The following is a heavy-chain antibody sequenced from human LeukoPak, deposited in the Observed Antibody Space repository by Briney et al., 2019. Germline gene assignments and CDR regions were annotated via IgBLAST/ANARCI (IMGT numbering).Heavy chain of an antibody. J-gene: IGHJ4*02. Sequence: GESLRLSCAASGFTFSSYAMSWVRQAPGKGLAWVSTISGGSGSTYCADSVKGLFTISRDNSKNTLYLQMNSLRDEDTAVYYCEKHRFESGGYHSTDWGQGTLVTVSS. CDR2: ISGGSGST. D-gene: IGHD3-22*01. CDR3: EKHRFESGGYHSTD. V-gene: IGHV3-23*01. CDR1: GFTFSSYA.